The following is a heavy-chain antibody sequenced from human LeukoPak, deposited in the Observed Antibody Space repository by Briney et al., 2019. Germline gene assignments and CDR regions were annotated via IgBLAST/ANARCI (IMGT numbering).Heavy chain of an antibody. Sequence: ASVKVSCKSSGFTFTDHYIHWVRQGPGQGLEWMGYIGPHSTFTSSPQEFQGRVTMTRDASMSTAYMELTRLTSDDTAVFYCVREGEGPLSKDFDYWGQGTLVTVSS. J-gene: IGHJ4*02. D-gene: IGHD2/OR15-2a*01. CDR1: GFTFTDHY. CDR3: VREGEGPLSKDFDY. V-gene: IGHV1-2*02. CDR2: IGPHSTFT.